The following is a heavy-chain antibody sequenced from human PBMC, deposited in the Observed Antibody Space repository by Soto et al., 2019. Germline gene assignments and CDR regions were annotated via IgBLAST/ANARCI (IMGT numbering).Heavy chain of an antibody. D-gene: IGHD3-10*01. CDR2: IWSDGTKK. CDR1: GFTFSSSG. Sequence: QVQLVESGGGVVQPGRSLRLSCAASGFTFSSSGMHWVRQAPGKGLEWVAVIWSDGTKKYYADSVKGRFTISRDNSKNTLDLQMNSLRAEDTAVYYCARYGAENYVFDYWGQGTLVTVSS. V-gene: IGHV3-33*01. J-gene: IGHJ4*02. CDR3: ARYGAENYVFDY.